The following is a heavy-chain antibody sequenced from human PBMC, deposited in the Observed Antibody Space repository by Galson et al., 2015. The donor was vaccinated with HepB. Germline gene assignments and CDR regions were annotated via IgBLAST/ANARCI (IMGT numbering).Heavy chain of an antibody. CDR3: AKLGSRLGGWVEY. V-gene: IGHV3-30*02. Sequence: SLRLSCAASGFTFRRCTTLWVRQAPGKGLEWVAFIRHDENNRYYADSVKGRFTISRDNSKNTLFLQMNSLRVEDTAIYYCAKLGSRLGGWVEYWGPGTLVSVSS. D-gene: IGHD6-19*01. CDR1: GFTFRRCT. J-gene: IGHJ4*02. CDR2: IRHDENNR.